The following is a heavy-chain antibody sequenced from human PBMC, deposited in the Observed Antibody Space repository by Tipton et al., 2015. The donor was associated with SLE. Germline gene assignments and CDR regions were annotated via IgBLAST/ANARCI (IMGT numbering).Heavy chain of an antibody. J-gene: IGHJ2*01. CDR1: GGTFSNFA. CDR3: ARRRWLQLDWYFDL. V-gene: IGHV1-69*01. CDR2: IIPIFGTP. Sequence: QVQPVQSGAEVKKPGSSVKVSCKASGGTFSNFAISWVRQAPGQGLEWMGEIIPIFGTPNSAQKFQGRVTITADEVTSTAYMELSSLRPEDTAVYYCARRRWLQLDWYFDLWGRGILVTVSS. D-gene: IGHD5-24*01.